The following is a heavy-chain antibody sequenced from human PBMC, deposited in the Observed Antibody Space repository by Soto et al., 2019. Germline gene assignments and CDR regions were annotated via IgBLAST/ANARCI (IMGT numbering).Heavy chain of an antibody. CDR3: AGGDEIYSYDSSGYYYEIDY. V-gene: IGHV1-18*04. CDR2: ISAYNGNT. J-gene: IGHJ4*02. CDR1: GYTFTSYG. Sequence: ASVKVSCKASGYTFTSYGISWVRQAPGQGLEWMGWISAYNGNTNYAQKLQGRVTMTTDTSTSTAYMELRSLRSDDTAVYYCAGGDEIYSYDSSGYYYEIDYWGQGTLVTVSS. D-gene: IGHD3-22*01.